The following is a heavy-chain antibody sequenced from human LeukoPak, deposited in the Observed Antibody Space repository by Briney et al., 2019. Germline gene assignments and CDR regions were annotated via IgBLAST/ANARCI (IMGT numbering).Heavy chain of an antibody. J-gene: IGHJ5*02. Sequence: ASVKVSCKASGYTFTGYYMHWVRQAPGQGLEWMGWINPNSGGTNYAQKFQGRVTMTRDTCISTAYMELSGLRSDDTAVYYCARDSHYCSGGSCYPDNWFDPWGQGTLVTVSS. CDR1: GYTFTGYY. V-gene: IGHV1-2*02. CDR2: INPNSGGT. CDR3: ARDSHYCSGGSCYPDNWFDP. D-gene: IGHD2-15*01.